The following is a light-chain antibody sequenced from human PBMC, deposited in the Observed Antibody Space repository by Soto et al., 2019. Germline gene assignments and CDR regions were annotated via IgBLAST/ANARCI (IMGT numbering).Light chain of an antibody. CDR3: QHYYDTPGT. CDR1: QIVKNRY. V-gene: IGKV3D-20*01. Sequence: EIVLTQSPATLWLSPGEIATLSCGASQIVKNRYVAWYQQKPGLAPRLLIYDASTRATGIPDRFSGSWSGTDFTLTINRLEPEDFAVYYCQHYYDTPGTFGQGTRLEIK. CDR2: DAS. J-gene: IGKJ5*01.